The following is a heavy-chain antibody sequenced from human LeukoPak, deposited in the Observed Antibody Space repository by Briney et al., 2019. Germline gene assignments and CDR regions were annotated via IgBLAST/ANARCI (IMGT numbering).Heavy chain of an antibody. V-gene: IGHV4-59*01. Sequence: SETLSLTCTVSGGSISTYYWSWIRQPPGKGLEWIGYIYYSGSTNYNPSLKSRVTMSVDTSKNQFSLKLSSVTAADTAVYYCARASGYSSGWSTISGFDYWGQGTLVTVSS. J-gene: IGHJ4*02. CDR2: IYYSGST. CDR3: ARASGYSSGWSTISGFDY. D-gene: IGHD6-19*01. CDR1: GGSISTYY.